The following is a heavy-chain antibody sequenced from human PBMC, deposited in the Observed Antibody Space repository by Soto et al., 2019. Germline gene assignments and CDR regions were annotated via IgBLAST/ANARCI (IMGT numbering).Heavy chain of an antibody. CDR2: IYYSGST. V-gene: IGHV4-31*03. J-gene: IGHJ5*02. CDR1: GASISSGGYY. D-gene: IGHD6-13*01. Sequence: QVQLQESGPGLVKPSQTLSLTCTVSGASISSGGYYWSWIRQHPGKALDWIGYIYYSGSTSFNPSLERRVTMSVDASENRVSLKLSSVTAADTAVYYCAREMRTERGYWFDPWGQGTLVTVSS. CDR3: AREMRTERGYWFDP.